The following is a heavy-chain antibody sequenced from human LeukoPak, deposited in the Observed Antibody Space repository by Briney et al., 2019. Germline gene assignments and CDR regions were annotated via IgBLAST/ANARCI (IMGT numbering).Heavy chain of an antibody. D-gene: IGHD3-10*01. CDR2: ISGSSYHI. Sequence: GGSLRLSCAASGFTFSTCSMKWVRQAPGKALEWVSSISGSSYHIYYADSVKGRFTISRDNSKNTLYVQMNSLRAEDTAVYYCAREGGVGPLDYWGQGTLVTVSS. CDR1: GFTFSTCS. CDR3: AREGGVGPLDY. J-gene: IGHJ4*02. V-gene: IGHV3-21*01.